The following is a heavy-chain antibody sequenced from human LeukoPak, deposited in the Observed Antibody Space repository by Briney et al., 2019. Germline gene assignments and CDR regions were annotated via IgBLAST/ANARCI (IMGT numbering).Heavy chain of an antibody. CDR3: ARRKTYYDILTGSPRYYFDY. J-gene: IGHJ4*02. D-gene: IGHD3-9*01. V-gene: IGHV3-21*01. CDR1: GFTFSSYS. CDR2: ISSSSSYI. Sequence: PGGSLRLSCAASGFTFSSYSMNWVRQAPGKGLEWVSSISSSSSYIYYADSVKGRFTISRDNAKNSLYLQMNSLRAEDTAVCYCARRKTYYDILTGSPRYYFDYWGQGTLVTVSS.